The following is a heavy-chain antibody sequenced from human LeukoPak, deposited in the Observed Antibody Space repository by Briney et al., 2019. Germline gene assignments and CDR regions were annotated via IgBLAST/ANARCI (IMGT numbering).Heavy chain of an antibody. CDR1: GFTFSDNY. J-gene: IGHJ4*02. V-gene: IGHV3-11*01. D-gene: IGHD4-23*01. Sequence: PGGSLRLSCGASGFTFSDNYMSWIRQAPGKGLEWVSYISSSGSDIYYADSVKGRFTISRDNAKNSLYLQMNSLRAEDTAVYYCARSVGFNYWGQGTLVTVSS. CDR3: ARSVGFNY. CDR2: ISSSGSDI.